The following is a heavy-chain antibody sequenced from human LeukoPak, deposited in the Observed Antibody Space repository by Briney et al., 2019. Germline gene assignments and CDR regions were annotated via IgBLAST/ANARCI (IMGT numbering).Heavy chain of an antibody. Sequence: GGSLRLSCVVSGFGFSDSYMTWIRQTPGKGLEWLAYISGSGSDIYYADSVRGRFTISRDNSKSTLSLQMNSLRAEDTAIYYCATYRQVLLPFESWGQGTLVTVSS. CDR1: GFGFSDSY. D-gene: IGHD2-8*02. CDR2: ISGSGSDI. CDR3: ATYRQVLLPFES. V-gene: IGHV3-11*01. J-gene: IGHJ4*02.